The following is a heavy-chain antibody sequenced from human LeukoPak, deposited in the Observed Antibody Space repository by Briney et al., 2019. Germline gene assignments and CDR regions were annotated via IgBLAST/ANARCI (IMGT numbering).Heavy chain of an antibody. CDR1: GYTFTSYD. CDR2: MNPNSGNT. Sequence: GASVKVSCNASGYTFTSYDINWVRQATGQGLEWMGWMNPNSGNTGYAQKFQGRVTMTRNTSISTAYMELSSLRSEDTAVYYCARARPTVTTFSSWGQGTLVTVSS. CDR3: ARARPTVTTFSS. D-gene: IGHD4-17*01. J-gene: IGHJ5*02. V-gene: IGHV1-8*01.